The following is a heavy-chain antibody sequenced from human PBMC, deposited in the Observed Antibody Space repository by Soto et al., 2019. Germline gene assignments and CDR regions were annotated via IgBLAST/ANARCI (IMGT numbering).Heavy chain of an antibody. Sequence: ESGPTLVNPTQTLTLTCNFSGFSVTTSGMSVSWIRQPPGKALEWLALVDWDDNKYYNTSLKTRLTISKDTSKNQVVLIMTNMDPGDTATYFCAHAGDYDLLTFDHWGPGTLVTVSS. J-gene: IGHJ4*02. D-gene: IGHD4-17*01. CDR3: AHAGDYDLLTFDH. CDR2: VDWDDNK. V-gene: IGHV2-70*12. CDR1: GFSVTTSGMS.